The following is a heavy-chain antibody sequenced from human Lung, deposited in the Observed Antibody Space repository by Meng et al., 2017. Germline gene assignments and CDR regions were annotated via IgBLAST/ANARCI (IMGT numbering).Heavy chain of an antibody. D-gene: IGHD1-1*01. V-gene: IGHV3-74*01. CDR2: VNPDGNDV. J-gene: IGHJ1*01. CDR3: TNDRLSE. Sequence: VQLVESGGCLVPPGGSLRLSCAASGFTFTNHWMHWFRQVPGKGLVWVSRVNPDGNDVNYVDSVKGRFTISRDNAKDTVFLQMNNLSGDDTAVYYCTNDRLSEWGQGTLVTVSS. CDR1: GFTFTNHW.